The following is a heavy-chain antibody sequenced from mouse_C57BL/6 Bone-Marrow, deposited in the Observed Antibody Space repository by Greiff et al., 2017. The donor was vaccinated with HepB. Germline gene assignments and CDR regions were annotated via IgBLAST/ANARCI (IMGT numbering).Heavy chain of an antibody. CDR2: IRNKANGYTT. V-gene: IGHV7-3*01. D-gene: IGHD1-1*01. CDR1: GFTFTDYY. J-gene: IGHJ2*01. CDR3: ARMALLRYCFDY. Sequence: VNVVESGGGLVQPGGSLSLSCAASGFTFTDYYMSWVRQPPGKALEWLGFIRNKANGYTTEYSASVKGRFTISRDNSQSILYLQMNALRTEDSATYYSARMALLRYCFDYWGQGTTLTVSS.